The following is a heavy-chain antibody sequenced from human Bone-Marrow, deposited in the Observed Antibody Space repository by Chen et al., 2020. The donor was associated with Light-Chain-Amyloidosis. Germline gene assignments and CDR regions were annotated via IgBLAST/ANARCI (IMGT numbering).Heavy chain of an antibody. V-gene: IGHV4-59*01. CDR3: ARGSGGNFYMVDY. D-gene: IGHD2-15*01. CDR2: VFYGGGT. Sequence: QVQLRESGPGLVKPSETLSLTCTVSGDSITDYYWSWIRQPPGKGLEWIGYVFYGGGTSYNPSLKSRVSISVDTSKNQVSLKMSSVTAADTAVYYCARGSGGNFYMVDYWGQGTLVSVSS. J-gene: IGHJ4*02. CDR1: GDSITDYY.